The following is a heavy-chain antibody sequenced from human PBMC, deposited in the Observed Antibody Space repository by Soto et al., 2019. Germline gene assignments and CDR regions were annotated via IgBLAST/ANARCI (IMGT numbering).Heavy chain of an antibody. CDR1: GFDFTYYA. V-gene: IGHV3-30*18. CDR3: AKDEGVGGTLGLFDY. Sequence: QVQLVESGGGAVHPGESLRLSCVASGFDFTYYAMHWVRQAPGKGLESVAVMSSDGSKIHHTDSVKGRFTISRDNSKNTLYLQMNSLRKEDTAVYFCAKDEGVGGTLGLFDYWGQGTLVSVSS. CDR2: MSSDGSKI. J-gene: IGHJ4*02. D-gene: IGHD1-26*01.